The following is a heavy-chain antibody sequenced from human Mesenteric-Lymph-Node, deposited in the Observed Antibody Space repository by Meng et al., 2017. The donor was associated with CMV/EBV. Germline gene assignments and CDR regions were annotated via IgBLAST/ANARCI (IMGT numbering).Heavy chain of an antibody. D-gene: IGHD1-1*01. J-gene: IGHJ4*02. CDR1: GYTFTSYG. Sequence: ASVKVSCKASGYTFTSYGISWVRQAPGQGLEWMGWISAYNGNTNYAQRLQGRVTMTTDTSTSTAYTELSSLRSEDTAVYYCARTNWNDDEYFDYWGQGTLVTVSS. V-gene: IGHV1-18*01. CDR3: ARTNWNDDEYFDY. CDR2: ISAYNGNT.